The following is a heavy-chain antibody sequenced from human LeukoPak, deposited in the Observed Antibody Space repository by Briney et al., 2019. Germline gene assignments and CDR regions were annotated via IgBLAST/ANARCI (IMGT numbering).Heavy chain of an antibody. D-gene: IGHD6-13*01. Sequence: PGRSLRLSCAASGFTFSSYAMHWVRQAPGKGLEWVAVISYDGSNKYYADSVKGRFTISRDNAKNSLYLQMNSLRAEDTAVYYCAKEQQLVPTNWGQGTLVTVSS. V-gene: IGHV3-30-3*02. J-gene: IGHJ4*02. CDR3: AKEQQLVPTN. CDR2: ISYDGSNK. CDR1: GFTFSSYA.